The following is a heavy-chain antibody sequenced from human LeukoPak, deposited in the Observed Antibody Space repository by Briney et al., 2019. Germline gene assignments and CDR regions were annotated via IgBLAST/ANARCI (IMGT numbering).Heavy chain of an antibody. D-gene: IGHD4-11*01. Sequence: ASVKVSCKTSGFTFTRSAVQWVRQARGQRLEWIGWIIVASGDTDHTQKLQGRVTITRDMSTSTAYMELNSLRSEDTAVYYCAAVSGTVDGFDIWGQGTMVTVSS. J-gene: IGHJ3*02. CDR2: IIVASGDT. CDR1: GFTFTRSA. V-gene: IGHV1-58*01. CDR3: AAVSGTVDGFDI.